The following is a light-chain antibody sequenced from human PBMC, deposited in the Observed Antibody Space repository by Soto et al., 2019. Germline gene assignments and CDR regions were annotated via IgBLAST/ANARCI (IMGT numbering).Light chain of an antibody. CDR2: EVT. CDR1: NSDVGAYNS. J-gene: IGLJ3*02. CDR3: ASFTRSSTWV. V-gene: IGLV2-14*01. Sequence: QSALTQPASVSGSPGQSITISCTGTNSDVGAYNSVSWYQQHPGNAPKLLVFEVTNRPSGTSSRFSGSKSVNTASLTISGLQAEDEADYYCASFTRSSTWVFGGGTKLTVL.